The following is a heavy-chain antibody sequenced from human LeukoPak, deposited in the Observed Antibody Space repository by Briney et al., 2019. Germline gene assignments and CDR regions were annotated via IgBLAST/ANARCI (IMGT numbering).Heavy chain of an antibody. J-gene: IGHJ4*02. CDR3: ARGSGSLS. CDR1: GYTFTAYY. Sequence: GASVKVSCKASGYTFTAYYIHWVRQAPGQGLEWVGWINPNNGGTNYAQKFQGRVTMTGDTSISTSYMELSGLRSNDTAVYYCARGSGSLSGGQGTLVTVSS. CDR2: INPNNGGT. D-gene: IGHD1-26*01. V-gene: IGHV1-2*02.